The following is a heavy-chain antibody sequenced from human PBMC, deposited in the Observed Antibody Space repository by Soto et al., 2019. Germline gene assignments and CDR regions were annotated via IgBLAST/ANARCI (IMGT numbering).Heavy chain of an antibody. V-gene: IGHV2-5*02. CDR3: AHLGDVAASYFGF. J-gene: IGHJ4*02. CDR1: GFSINTGGVG. CDR2: IYWDDEK. Sequence: QITLRESGPTLVTPTQTLTLTCTFSGFSINTGGVGVAWIRQPPGAALERLTLIYWDDEKRYNPSLNNRLTITKDTSKNQVVLRMTNGDPVDTATYYCAHLGDVAASYFGFWGQGTLVTVSS. D-gene: IGHD2-21*02.